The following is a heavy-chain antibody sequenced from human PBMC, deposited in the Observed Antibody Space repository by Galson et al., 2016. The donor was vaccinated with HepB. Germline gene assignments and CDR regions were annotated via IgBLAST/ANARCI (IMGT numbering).Heavy chain of an antibody. CDR1: GFTFSSYA. CDR2: ISFDGSNN. Sequence: SLRLSCAASGFTFSSYAMHWVRQAPGKGLEWAAVISFDGSNNFYAGSVKGRFTISRDNSKNTLYLQMNSLRAEDTAVYYCARDDDYVWGTYRYTRTVPQYYFDYWGQGTLVTVSS. J-gene: IGHJ4*02. D-gene: IGHD3-16*02. CDR3: ARDDDYVWGTYRYTRTVPQYYFDY. V-gene: IGHV3-30-3*01.